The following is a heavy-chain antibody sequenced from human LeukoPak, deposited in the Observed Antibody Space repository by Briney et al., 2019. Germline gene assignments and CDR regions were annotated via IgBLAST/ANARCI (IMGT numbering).Heavy chain of an antibody. CDR1: GFTFSSYG. D-gene: IGHD2-8*01. CDR3: ARDLYCTNGVCYRSRYFDL. V-gene: IGHV3-30*03. Sequence: GGSLRLSCAASGFTFSSYGMHWVRQAPGKGLEWVAVISYDGSNKYYADSVKGRFTISRDNSKNTLYLQMNSLRAEDTAVYYCARDLYCTNGVCYRSRYFDLWGRGTLVTVSS. J-gene: IGHJ2*01. CDR2: ISYDGSNK.